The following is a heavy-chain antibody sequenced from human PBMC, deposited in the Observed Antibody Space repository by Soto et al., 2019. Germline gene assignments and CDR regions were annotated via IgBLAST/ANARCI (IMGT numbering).Heavy chain of an antibody. D-gene: IGHD3-22*01. CDR3: ARGQDYYYSSPMRASAFDI. Sequence: ASVKVSCKVSGYTLTELSMHWVRQAPGKGLEWMGGFDPEDGETIYAQKFQGRVTMTEDTSTDTAYMELSSLRSEDMAVYYCARGQDYYYSSPMRASAFDIWGQGTMVTVSS. CDR1: GYTLTELS. CDR2: FDPEDGET. J-gene: IGHJ3*02. V-gene: IGHV1-24*01.